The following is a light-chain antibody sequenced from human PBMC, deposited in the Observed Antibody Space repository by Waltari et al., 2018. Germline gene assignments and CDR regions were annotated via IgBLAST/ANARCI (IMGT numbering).Light chain of an antibody. CDR2: DVS. V-gene: IGLV2-14*01. CDR1: SSDFAVFNY. Sequence: QSALTQSASVSGSPGQSITIPCTGTSSDFAVFNYVSWYQQHPGNATQLMIYDVSKRPSGVSNRFSGSKSGNTASLTISGLQAEDEADYYCSSYTSTWVFGGGTKLTVL. CDR3: SSYTSTWV. J-gene: IGLJ3*02.